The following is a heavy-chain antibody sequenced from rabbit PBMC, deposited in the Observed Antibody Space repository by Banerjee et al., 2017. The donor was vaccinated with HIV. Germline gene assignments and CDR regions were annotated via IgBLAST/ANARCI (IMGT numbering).Heavy chain of an antibody. D-gene: IGHD1-1*01. J-gene: IGHJ4*01. CDR2: INIVTGKS. CDR3: ARDLVAVIGWNFNL. CDR1: GVSLNDKDV. Sequence: EQLEESGGGLVKPEGSLTLTCKASGVSLNDKDVMCWVRQAPGEGLEWIACINIVTGKSVYASWAKGRFTMSRISSTTVTLQMTSLTAADTATYFCARDLVAVIGWNFNLWGPGTLVTVS. V-gene: IGHV1S45*01.